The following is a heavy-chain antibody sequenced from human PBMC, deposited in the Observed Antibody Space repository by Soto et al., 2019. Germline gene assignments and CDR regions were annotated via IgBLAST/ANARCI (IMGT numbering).Heavy chain of an antibody. CDR1: GFTFSTYS. J-gene: IGHJ6*02. Sequence: EVQLVESGGGLVQPGGSLRLSCTASGFTFSTYSRNWVRQAPGKGREWVSYISTSGNPIYYADPLKGRFTMARENANNSLYLQMNSLSDEDTAVYYCAGDLRTATSKGMDVWGQGTTVTVSS. CDR2: ISTSGNPI. CDR3: AGDLRTATSKGMDV. V-gene: IGHV3-48*02.